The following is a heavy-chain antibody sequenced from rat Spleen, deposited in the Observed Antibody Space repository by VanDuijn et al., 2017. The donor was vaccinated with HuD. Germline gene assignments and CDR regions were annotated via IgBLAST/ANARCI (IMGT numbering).Heavy chain of an antibody. CDR2: ISYEGSST. D-gene: IGHD3-8*01. CDR1: GFTFSDYY. V-gene: IGHV5-29*01. CDR3: TRGTLPAIPLDY. J-gene: IGHJ2*01. Sequence: EVQLVESDGGFVQPGKSLKLSCAASGFTFSDYYMAWVRQAPTKGLEWVATISYEGSSTHYRDSVKGRFTISRDNAKNVLYLQMNNLRSEDSAIYYCTRGTLPAIPLDYWGQGVMVTVSS.